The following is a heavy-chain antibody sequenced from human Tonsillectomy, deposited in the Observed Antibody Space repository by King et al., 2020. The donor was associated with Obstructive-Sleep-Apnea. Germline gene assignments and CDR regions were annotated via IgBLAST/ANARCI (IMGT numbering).Heavy chain of an antibody. J-gene: IGHJ4*02. Sequence: EVQLVESGGVVVQPGGSLRLSCAASGFTFDDYTMHWVRQAPGKGLEWVSLINWDGSTYYADSVKGRFTISRDNSKNSLYLQMNSLRAEDTTLYYCAKGGNPGATFDYFDYWGQGTLVTVSS. V-gene: IGHV3-43*01. D-gene: IGHD4-23*01. CDR3: AKGGNPGATFDYFDY. CDR1: GFTFDDYT. CDR2: INWDGST.